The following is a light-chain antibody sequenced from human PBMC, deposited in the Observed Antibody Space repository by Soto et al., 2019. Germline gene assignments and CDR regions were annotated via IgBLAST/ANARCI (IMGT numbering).Light chain of an antibody. Sequence: EIVLTQSPGTLSLSPGERATLSFRASQSVISSYIAWYRQKPGQAPRLLIYGASTRATGIPARFSGSGSGTEFTLTISSLQSEDFAVYYCQQYNNCTPWTFGQGAKVDIK. J-gene: IGKJ1*01. V-gene: IGKV3-15*01. CDR1: QSVISS. CDR2: GAS. CDR3: QQYNNCTPWT.